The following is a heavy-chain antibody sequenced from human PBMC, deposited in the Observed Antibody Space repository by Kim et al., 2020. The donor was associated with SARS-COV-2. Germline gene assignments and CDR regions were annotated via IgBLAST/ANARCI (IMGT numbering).Heavy chain of an antibody. J-gene: IGHJ6*02. V-gene: IGHV3-48*04. D-gene: IGHD3-10*01. CDR3: ARAESVTMVRGAPLSGPYGMDV. CDR2: ISSSSSTI. Sequence: GGSLRLSCAASGFTFSSYSMNWVRQAPGKGLEWVSYISSSSSTIYYADSVKGRFTISRDNAKNSLYLQMNSLRAEDTAVYYCARAESVTMVRGAPLSGPYGMDVWGQRTTVTVSS. CDR1: GFTFSSYS.